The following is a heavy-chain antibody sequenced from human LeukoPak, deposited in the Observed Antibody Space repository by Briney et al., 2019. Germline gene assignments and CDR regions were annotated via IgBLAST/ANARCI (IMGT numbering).Heavy chain of an antibody. CDR3: AKEDGGYGDYGVDY. CDR2: ISGSGDTT. CDR1: GFTFSSYA. J-gene: IGHJ4*02. V-gene: IGHV3-23*01. D-gene: IGHD4-17*01. Sequence: GGSLRLSCAASGFTFSSYAMSWVRQAPGKGLEWVSVISGSGDTTYYADSVKGRFTISRDNSKTQLYLQMNSLRAEDTAVYYCAKEDGGYGDYGVDYWGQGTLVTVSS.